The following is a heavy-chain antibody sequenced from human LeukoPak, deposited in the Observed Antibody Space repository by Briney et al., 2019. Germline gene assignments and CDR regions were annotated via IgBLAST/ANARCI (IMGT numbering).Heavy chain of an antibody. CDR2: IIPILGIA. Sequence: ASVKVSCKASGGTFSSYAISWVRQAPGQGLEWMGRIIPILGIANYAQKFQGRVTITADKSTSTAYMELSSLRAEDTAVYYCARGTITHYDSSGSLPLSFDYWGQGTLVTVSS. D-gene: IGHD3-22*01. CDR3: ARGTITHYDSSGSLPLSFDY. V-gene: IGHV1-69*04. CDR1: GGTFSSYA. J-gene: IGHJ4*02.